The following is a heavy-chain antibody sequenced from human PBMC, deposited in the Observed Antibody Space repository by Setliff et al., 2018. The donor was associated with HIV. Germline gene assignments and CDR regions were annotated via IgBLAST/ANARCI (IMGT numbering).Heavy chain of an antibody. CDR2: ISYDGSNK. D-gene: IGHD3-10*01. CDR3: ARSPTRRVGQNSWGLPSYYYYYMDV. Sequence: PAGSLRLSCAASRFNFSSYAMHWVRQAPGKGLEWVAVISYDGSNKYYADSVKGRFTISRDNSKNTLYLQMNSLRAEDTAVYYCARSPTRRVGQNSWGLPSYYYYYMDVWGKGTTVTVSS. V-gene: IGHV3-30*04. CDR1: RFNFSSYA. J-gene: IGHJ6*03.